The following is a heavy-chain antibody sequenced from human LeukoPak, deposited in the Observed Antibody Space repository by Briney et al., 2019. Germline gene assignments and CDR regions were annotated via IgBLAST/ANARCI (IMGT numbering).Heavy chain of an antibody. V-gene: IGHV4-39*01. Sequence: PSETLSLTCTVSGVSMSSSPYYWGWIRQPPGKGLEWIGTIYDSGNTNYNPSLRSRLTISVDTSRNQFSLKLSSVTAADTAVYYCARHDCDSSRCSVNWFDPCGQGTLVTVSS. CDR1: GVSMSSSPYY. J-gene: IGHJ5*02. CDR3: ARHDCDSSRCSVNWFDP. CDR2: IYDSGNT. D-gene: IGHD2/OR15-2a*01.